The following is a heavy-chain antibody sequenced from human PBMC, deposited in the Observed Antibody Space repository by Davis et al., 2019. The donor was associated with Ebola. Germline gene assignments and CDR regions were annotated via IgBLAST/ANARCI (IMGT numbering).Heavy chain of an antibody. CDR2: IYYSGST. CDR3: ARDHQAYCGGDCYPMWFDP. V-gene: IGHV4-31*03. Sequence: PSETLSLTCTVSGGSISSGGYYWSWIRQHPGKGLEWIGYIYYSGSTYYNPSLKSRVTISVDTSKNQFSLKLSSVTAADTAVYYCARDHQAYCGGDCYPMWFDPWGQGTLVTVSS. J-gene: IGHJ5*02. D-gene: IGHD2-21*02. CDR1: GGSISSGGYY.